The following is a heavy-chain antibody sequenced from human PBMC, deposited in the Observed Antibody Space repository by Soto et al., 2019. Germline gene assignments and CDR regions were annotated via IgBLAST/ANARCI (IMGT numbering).Heavy chain of an antibody. J-gene: IGHJ4*02. CDR2: ISGGGGNT. CDR3: AKKLAVTGPGYFDY. D-gene: IGHD6-19*01. V-gene: IGHV3-23*01. CDR1: GFTFSSYA. Sequence: GGSLRLSCAASGFTFSSYAMSWDRQAPGKGLEWVSAISGGGGNTYYADSVKGRFTISRDNSKNTLYLQMSSLRAEDTAIYYCAKKLAVTGPGYFDYWGQGTLVTVSS.